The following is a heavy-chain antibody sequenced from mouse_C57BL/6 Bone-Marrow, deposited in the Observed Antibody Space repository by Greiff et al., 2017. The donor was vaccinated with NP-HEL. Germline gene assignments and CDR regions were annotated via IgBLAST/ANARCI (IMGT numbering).Heavy chain of an antibody. CDR2: ISDGGSYT. CDR1: GFTFSSYA. V-gene: IGHV5-4*01. Sequence: EVMLVESGGGLVKPGGSLKLSCAASGFTFSSYAMSWVRQTPEKRLEWVATISDGGSYTYYPDNVKGRFTISRDNAKNNLYLQMSHLKSEDTAMYYCARDRDGYYPWLAYWGQGTLVTVSA. CDR3: ARDRDGYYPWLAY. D-gene: IGHD2-3*01. J-gene: IGHJ3*01.